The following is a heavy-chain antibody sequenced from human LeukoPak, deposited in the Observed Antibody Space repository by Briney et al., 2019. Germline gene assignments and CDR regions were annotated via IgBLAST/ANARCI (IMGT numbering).Heavy chain of an antibody. J-gene: IGHJ4*02. V-gene: IGHV1-24*01. CDR3: STELTGTTARVDFDY. CDR2: FDLEDGET. CDR1: VYTLTELS. Sequence: ASVRVSCKVSVYTLTELSMLLVGQAPGTGLEWMGGFDLEDGETMYAQKLQGRVTMTENTSPDTAYMDLSSLICEDTAVYCFSTELTGTTARVDFDYWGQGTLVTVSS. D-gene: IGHD1-1*01.